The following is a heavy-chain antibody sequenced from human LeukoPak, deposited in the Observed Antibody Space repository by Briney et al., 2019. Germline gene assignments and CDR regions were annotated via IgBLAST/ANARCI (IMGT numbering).Heavy chain of an antibody. CDR2: IIPIFGTA. CDR3: ARDRADYGDYGSGFNWFDP. J-gene: IGHJ5*02. Sequence: SVKVSCKASGGTFSSYAISWVRQAPGQGLEWMGGIIPIFGTANYAQKFQGRVTITADKSTSTAYMELSSLRSEDTAVYYRARDRADYGDYGSGFNWFDPWGQGTLVTVSS. V-gene: IGHV1-69*06. D-gene: IGHD4-17*01. CDR1: GGTFSSYA.